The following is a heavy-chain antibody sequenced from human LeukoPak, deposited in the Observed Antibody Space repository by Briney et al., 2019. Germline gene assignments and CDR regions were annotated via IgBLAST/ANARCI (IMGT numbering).Heavy chain of an antibody. D-gene: IGHD3-22*01. CDR3: ARANYYDSSGYFDY. CDR2: IIPIFGTA. CDR1: GYTFTGYY. Sequence: SVKVSCKASGYTFTGYYMHWVRQAPGQGLEWMGGIIPIFGTANYAQKFQGRVTITADESTSTAYMELSSLRSEDTAVYYCARANYYDSSGYFDYWGQGTLVTVSS. J-gene: IGHJ4*02. V-gene: IGHV1-69*13.